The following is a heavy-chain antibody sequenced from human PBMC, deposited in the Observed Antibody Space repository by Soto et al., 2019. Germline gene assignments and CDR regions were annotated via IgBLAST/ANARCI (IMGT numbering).Heavy chain of an antibody. D-gene: IGHD3-3*01. V-gene: IGHV3-7*01. CDR3: VGDYVFWSGHLTTRHFDY. CDR1: GFTFSSYW. Sequence: EVQLVESGGGLVQPGGSLRLSCAASGFTFSSYWMSWVRQAPGKGLEWVANIKQDGSEKYYVDSVKGRFTISRDNAKNALYVQMNSLRAEATAVYYCVGDYVFWSGHLTTRHFDYWGQGTLVTVFS. J-gene: IGHJ4*02. CDR2: IKQDGSEK.